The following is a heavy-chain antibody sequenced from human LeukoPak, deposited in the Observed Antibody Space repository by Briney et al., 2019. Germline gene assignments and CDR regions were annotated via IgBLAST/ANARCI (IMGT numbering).Heavy chain of an antibody. CDR2: ISSSGSTI. V-gene: IGHV3-11*01. D-gene: IGHD6-13*01. CDR3: ARDRLAAAGYYYYGMDV. CDR1: GFTFSDYY. Sequence: GGSLRLSCAASGFTFSDYYMSWIRQAPGKGLEWVSYISSSGSTIYYADSVKGRFTISRDNAKNSLYLQMNSLRAEDTAVYYCARDRLAAAGYYYYGMDVWGQGTTVTVSS. J-gene: IGHJ6*02.